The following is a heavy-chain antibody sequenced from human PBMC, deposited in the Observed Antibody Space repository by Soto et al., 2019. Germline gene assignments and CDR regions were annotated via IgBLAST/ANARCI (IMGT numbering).Heavy chain of an antibody. CDR1: GFTFSSYA. D-gene: IGHD6-19*01. Sequence: PVGSLRPSCAASGFTFSSYAMSWVRQAPGKGLEWVSAISGSGGSTYYADSVKGRFTISRDNSKNTLYLQMNSLRAEDTAVYYCAKFRDSSGWYDYWGQGTLVTVSS. V-gene: IGHV3-23*01. CDR3: AKFRDSSGWYDY. J-gene: IGHJ4*02. CDR2: ISGSGGST.